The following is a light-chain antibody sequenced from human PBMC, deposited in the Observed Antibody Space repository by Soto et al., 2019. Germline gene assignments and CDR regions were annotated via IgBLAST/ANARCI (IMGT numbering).Light chain of an antibody. V-gene: IGLV1-36*01. J-gene: IGLJ3*02. CDR1: TSNIGNNA. CDR3: AAWDDSLSGRV. CDR2: FDD. Sequence: QSVLTQPPSESGAPGQTVTISCSGSTSNIGNNAVDWYQHFPGKSPKLILFFDDLLASGVPDRFSGSKSGTSASLAISGLRSEDEADYYCAAWDDSLSGRVFGGGTKLTVL.